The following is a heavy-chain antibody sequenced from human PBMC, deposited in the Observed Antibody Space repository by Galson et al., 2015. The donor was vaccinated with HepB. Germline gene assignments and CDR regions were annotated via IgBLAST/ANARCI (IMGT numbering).Heavy chain of an antibody. Sequence: SLRLSCAASGFTFSDYYMSWIRQAPGKGLEWVSYISSSSYTNYADSVKGRFTISRDNAKNSLYLQMNSLRAEDTAVYYCARDPGAGYSSSWYDYWGQGTLVTVSS. V-gene: IGHV3-11*06. CDR3: ARDPGAGYSSSWYDY. J-gene: IGHJ4*02. CDR2: ISSSSYT. D-gene: IGHD6-13*01. CDR1: GFTFSDYY.